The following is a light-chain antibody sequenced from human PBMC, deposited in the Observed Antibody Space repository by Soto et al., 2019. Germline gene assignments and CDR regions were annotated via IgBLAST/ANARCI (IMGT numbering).Light chain of an antibody. Sequence: EIVMTQSPATLSVSPGERVTLSCRASQSLSNNLAWYQQKVGLAPRLLVYHASTRATGIPARFSGGGSGTDFTLTINSLQSEDFAVYYCQQYNRWPLTFGGGTKVEIK. V-gene: IGKV3-15*01. CDR2: HAS. CDR1: QSLSNN. J-gene: IGKJ4*01. CDR3: QQYNRWPLT.